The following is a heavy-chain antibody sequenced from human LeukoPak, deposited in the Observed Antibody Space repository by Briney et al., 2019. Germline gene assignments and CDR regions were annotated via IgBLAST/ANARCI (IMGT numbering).Heavy chain of an antibody. CDR1: EFSLRSYS. Sequence: GSLRLCCGASEFSLRSYSMDWVRQAPGKGLEWVSHINSGSSTIYYADSVKGRFTISRDNAGNSLYLHMNSLRAEDTAVYYCARVLLERPGIDSFDVWGQGTMVTVSS. CDR3: ARVLLERPGIDSFDV. CDR2: INSGSSTI. J-gene: IGHJ3*01. D-gene: IGHD1-1*01. V-gene: IGHV3-48*01.